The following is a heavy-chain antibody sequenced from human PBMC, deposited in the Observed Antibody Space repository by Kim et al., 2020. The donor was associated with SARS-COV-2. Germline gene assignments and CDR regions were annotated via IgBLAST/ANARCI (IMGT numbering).Heavy chain of an antibody. Sequence: GRFTISRDYAKNSLYLQMNSLRAEDTAVYYCARVGEPYYYGSGSRNWFDPWGQGTLVTVSS. V-gene: IGHV3-11*04. CDR3: ARVGEPYYYGSGSRNWFDP. D-gene: IGHD3-10*01. J-gene: IGHJ5*02.